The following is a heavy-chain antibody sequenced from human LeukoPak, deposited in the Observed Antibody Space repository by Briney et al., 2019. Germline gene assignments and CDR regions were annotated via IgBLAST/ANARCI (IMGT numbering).Heavy chain of an antibody. V-gene: IGHV3-74*01. J-gene: IGHJ5*02. CDR3: ARDPDCSSTSCYNNWFDP. CDR1: GFTFSSYW. CDR2: INSDGSST. Sequence: GGSLRLSCAASGFTFSSYWMHWVRQAPGKGLVWVSRINSDGSSTSYADSVKGRFTISRDNAKNTLYLQMNSLRAEDTAVYYCARDPDCSSTSCYNNWFDPWGQGTLVTVSS. D-gene: IGHD2-2*02.